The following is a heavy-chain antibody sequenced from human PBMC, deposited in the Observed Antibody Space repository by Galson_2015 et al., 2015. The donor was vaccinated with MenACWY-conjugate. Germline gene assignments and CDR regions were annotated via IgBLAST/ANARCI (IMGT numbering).Heavy chain of an antibody. CDR1: GITLSGRW. D-gene: IGHD2-8*01. J-gene: IGHJ4*02. CDR3: VREGVYCPHGVCYMATFDY. Sequence: SLRLSCAASGITLSGRWMHWIRQTPEKGLVWVARINSEGTSIAYADSVKGRFTISRDNAKYTLNLQMNSLRAEDSALYYCVREGVYCPHGVCYMATFDYWGQGTLVAVSS. CDR2: INSEGTSI. V-gene: IGHV3-74*03.